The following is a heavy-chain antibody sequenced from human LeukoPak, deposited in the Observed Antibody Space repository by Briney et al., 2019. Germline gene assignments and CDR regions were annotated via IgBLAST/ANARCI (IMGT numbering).Heavy chain of an antibody. D-gene: IGHD2-2*01. CDR2: IIPILGIA. J-gene: IGHJ4*02. CDR1: GGTFSSYA. V-gene: IGHV1-69*04. CDR3: ARDEVVPAATYYFDY. Sequence: SVTVSCKASGGTFSSYAISWVRQAPGQGLEWMGRIIPILGIANYAQKFQGRVTITADKSTSTAYMELSSLRSEDTAVYYCARDEVVPAATYYFDYWGQGTLVTVSS.